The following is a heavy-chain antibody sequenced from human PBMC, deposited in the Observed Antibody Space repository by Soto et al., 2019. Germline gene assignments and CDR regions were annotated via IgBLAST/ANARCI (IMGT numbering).Heavy chain of an antibody. CDR2: IIPIFGTA. CDR3: ASSKMVATALVSFDY. D-gene: IGHD5-12*01. J-gene: IGHJ4*02. Sequence: QVQLVQSGAEVKKPGSSVKVSCKASGGTFSSYAISWVRQAPVQGLEWMGGIIPIFGTAHYAQKFQVRVTITADESTSTAYMELSSLRSEDTAVYYCASSKMVATALVSFDYWVQGTMVTVSS. CDR1: GGTFSSYA. V-gene: IGHV1-69*12.